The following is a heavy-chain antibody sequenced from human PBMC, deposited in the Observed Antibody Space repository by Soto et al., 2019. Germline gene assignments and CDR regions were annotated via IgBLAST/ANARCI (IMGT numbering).Heavy chain of an antibody. CDR2: ISSSSSYI. CDR3: ARDRRGIAVAGTGFDY. CDR1: GFTFSSYS. J-gene: IGHJ4*02. V-gene: IGHV3-21*01. Sequence: GGSLRLSCAASGFTFSSYSMNWVRQAPGKGLEWVSSISSSSSYIYYADSVKGRFTISRDNAKNSLYLQMNSLRAEDTAVYYCARDRRGIAVAGTGFDYWGQGTLVTVSS. D-gene: IGHD6-19*01.